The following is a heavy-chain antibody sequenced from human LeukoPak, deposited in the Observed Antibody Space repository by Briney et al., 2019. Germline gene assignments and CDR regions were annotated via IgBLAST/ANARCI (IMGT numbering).Heavy chain of an antibody. CDR2: IYYSGST. CDR1: GVSISSSSYY. D-gene: IGHD6-13*01. Sequence: PSETLSLTCTVSGVSISSSSYYWGWIRQPPGKGLEWIGSIYYSGSTYYNPSLKSRVTISVDTSKNQFSLKLSSVTAADTAVYYCASSGYSSSWYQNWFDPWGQGTLVTVSS. CDR3: ASSGYSSSWYQNWFDP. J-gene: IGHJ5*02. V-gene: IGHV4-39*01.